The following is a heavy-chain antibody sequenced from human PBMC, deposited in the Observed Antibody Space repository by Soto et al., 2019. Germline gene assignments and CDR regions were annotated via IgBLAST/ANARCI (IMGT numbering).Heavy chain of an antibody. J-gene: IGHJ2*01. CDR1: GFTFSSYA. CDR3: ARDPLWGTAMVLWYFDL. D-gene: IGHD5-18*01. CDR2: ISYDGSNK. Sequence: PGGSLRLSCAASGFTFSSYAMHWVRQAPGKGLEWVAVISYDGSNKYYADSVKGRFTISRDNSKNTLYLQMNSQRAEDTAVYYCARDPLWGTAMVLWYFDLWGRGTLVTVSS. V-gene: IGHV3-30-3*01.